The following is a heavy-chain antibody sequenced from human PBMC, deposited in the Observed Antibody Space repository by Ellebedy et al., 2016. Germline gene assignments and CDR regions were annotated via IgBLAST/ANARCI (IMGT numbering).Heavy chain of an antibody. J-gene: IGHJ6*02. CDR1: GFTFSSYG. CDR2: ISYDGSNK. V-gene: IGHV3-30*18. Sequence: GESLKISXAASGFTFSSYGMHWVRQAPGKGLEWVAVISYDGSNKYYADSVKGRFTISRDNSKNTLYLQMNSLRAEDTAVYYCAKDLAPIVVVPAAMGGYYYYGMDVWGQGTTVTVSS. CDR3: AKDLAPIVVVPAAMGGYYYYGMDV. D-gene: IGHD2-2*01.